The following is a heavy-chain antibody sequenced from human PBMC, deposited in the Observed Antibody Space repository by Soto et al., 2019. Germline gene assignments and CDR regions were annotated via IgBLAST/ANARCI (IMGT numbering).Heavy chain of an antibody. CDR3: ARALGVVAGRFFDF. CDR1: GFIFRNYA. Sequence: EVQLSESGGDLVQPGGSLRLSCATSGFIFRNYAMSWVRQAPGKGLEWVSATRGSGDRTYYADSVQARFTISRDNSKDPLYLQRTRLRAEDTAVYYCARALGVVAGRFFDFWGQGTLVTVSS. V-gene: IGHV3-23*01. J-gene: IGHJ4*02. D-gene: IGHD6-19*01. CDR2: TRGSGDRT.